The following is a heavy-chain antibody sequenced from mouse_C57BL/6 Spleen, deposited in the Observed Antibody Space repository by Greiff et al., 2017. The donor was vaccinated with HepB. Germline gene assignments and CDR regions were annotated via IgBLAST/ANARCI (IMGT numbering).Heavy chain of an antibody. J-gene: IGHJ3*01. CDR2: IHPSDSDT. V-gene: IGHV1-74*01. Sequence: QVHVKQPGAELVKPGASVKVSCKASGYTFTRYWMHWVKQRPGQGLEWIGRIHPSDSDTNYNQKLKGKATVTVDKSTSTAYMQLSSLTSEDSAVYYCAISTRSSDVAYWGQGTLVTVSA. CDR1: GYTFTRYW. CDR3: AISTRSSDVAY. D-gene: IGHD1-1*01.